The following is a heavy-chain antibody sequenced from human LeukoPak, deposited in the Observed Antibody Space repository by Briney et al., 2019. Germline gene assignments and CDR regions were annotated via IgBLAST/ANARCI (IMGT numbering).Heavy chain of an antibody. CDR2: ISNSGGST. CDR3: ARDRDDYVWGIYRYGDY. V-gene: IGHV3-23*01. Sequence: PGGSLRLSCAASGFTFNNYAMSWVRQAPGKGLEWVSAISNSGGSTYYADSVKGRFTISRDNSKNTLYLQMNSLRAEDTAAYYCARDRDDYVWGIYRYGDYWGQGTLVIVSS. D-gene: IGHD3-16*02. CDR1: GFTFNNYA. J-gene: IGHJ4*02.